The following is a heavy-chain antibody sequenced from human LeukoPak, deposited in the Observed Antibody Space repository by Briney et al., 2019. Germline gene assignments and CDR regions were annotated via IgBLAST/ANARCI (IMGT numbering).Heavy chain of an antibody. Sequence: PGGSLRLSCAASGFTFSDYYMSWIRQAPGKGLEWVSYISSSGSTIYYADAVKGRFTISRDNAKNSLYLQMNSLRAEDTAVYYCARDLFYDSSGYYGYWGQGTLVTVSS. CDR3: ARDLFYDSSGYYGY. CDR1: GFTFSDYY. J-gene: IGHJ4*02. D-gene: IGHD3-22*01. CDR2: ISSSGSTI. V-gene: IGHV3-11*01.